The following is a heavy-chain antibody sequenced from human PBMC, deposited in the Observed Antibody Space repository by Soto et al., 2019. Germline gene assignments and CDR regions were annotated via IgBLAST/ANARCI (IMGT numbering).Heavy chain of an antibody. Sequence: GASVKVSCKASGYTFTSYGISWARQAPGQGLELMGWISAYNGNTNYAQKLQGRVTMTTDTSTSTAYMELRSLRSDDTAVYYCARLFSGGWFDPWGQGTLVTVSS. V-gene: IGHV1-18*01. CDR1: GYTFTSYG. CDR2: ISAYNGNT. J-gene: IGHJ5*02. D-gene: IGHD2-15*01. CDR3: ARLFSGGWFDP.